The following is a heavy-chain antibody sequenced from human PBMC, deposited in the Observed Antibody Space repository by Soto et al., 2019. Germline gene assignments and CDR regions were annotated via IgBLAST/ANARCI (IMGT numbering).Heavy chain of an antibody. J-gene: IGHJ6*02. V-gene: IGHV1-69*13. D-gene: IGHD3-3*01. Sequence: ASVKVSCKASGGTFSSYTISWVRQAPGQGLEWMGRIIPIFGTANYAQKFQGRVTITADESTSTAYMELSSLRSEDTAVYYCARDQGTTIFGVENYYYGMDVWGQGTTVTVSS. CDR2: IIPIFGTA. CDR1: GGTFSSYT. CDR3: ARDQGTTIFGVENYYYGMDV.